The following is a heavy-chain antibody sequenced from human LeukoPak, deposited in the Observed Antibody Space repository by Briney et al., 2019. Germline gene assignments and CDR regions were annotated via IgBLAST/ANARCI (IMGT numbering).Heavy chain of an antibody. CDR2: IGVNT. J-gene: IGHJ4*02. CDR3: AKDESALGSN. Sequence: GGSLRLSCAASGFTFSNYAMSWVRQAPGKGLEWVSAIGVNTYYTDSVKGRFTISRDNSKNTLYLQMNSLRAEDTAVYYCAKDESALGSNWGQGTLVTVSS. D-gene: IGHD3-10*01. CDR1: GFTFSNYA. V-gene: IGHV3-23*01.